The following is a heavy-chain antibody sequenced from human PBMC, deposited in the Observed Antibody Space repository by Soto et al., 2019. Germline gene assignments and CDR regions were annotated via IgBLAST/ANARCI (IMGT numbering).Heavy chain of an antibody. V-gene: IGHV1-18*01. Sequence: QVQLVQSGAEVKKPGASVKVSCKASGYTFTSYGISWVRQAPGQGLEGMGWISAYNGNTNYAQKLQGRVPMTTDTSTRTAYMELRSLRSDYAAVYYCARAGLSYWYIDLWGRGTLVTVSS. D-gene: IGHD1-1*01. CDR3: ARAGLSYWYIDL. CDR2: ISAYNGNT. J-gene: IGHJ2*01. CDR1: GYTFTSYG.